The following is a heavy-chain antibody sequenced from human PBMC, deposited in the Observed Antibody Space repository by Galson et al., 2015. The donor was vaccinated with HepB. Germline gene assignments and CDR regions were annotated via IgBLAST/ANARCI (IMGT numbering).Heavy chain of an antibody. J-gene: IGHJ4*02. CDR1: GFSLSTYAVG. Sequence: PALVKPTQTLTLTCTFSGFSLSTYAVGVGWIRQPPGKALEWLSLIYWSGDKYYSSSLKTRLTISKGTSKNQVVLTMTNMDPVDTASYYCARMRISYGHFDYWGQGTLVTVSS. CDR3: ARMRISYGHFDY. CDR2: IYWSGDK. D-gene: IGHD5-18*01. V-gene: IGHV2-70*01.